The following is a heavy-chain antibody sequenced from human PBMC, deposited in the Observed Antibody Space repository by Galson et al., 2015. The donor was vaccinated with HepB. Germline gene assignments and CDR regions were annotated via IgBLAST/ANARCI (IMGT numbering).Heavy chain of an antibody. CDR1: GFTFSSHW. CDR2: SSGDGTTT. D-gene: IGHD3-10*01. V-gene: IGHV3-74*01. Sequence: SLRLSCAASGFTFSSHWMHWVRQAPGKGLVWVSRSSGDGTTTSPADSVKGRYTITRDNAKNTLYLQINGLRVEETAVYYCGRRSEAGSHWYFDLWGHGTLVTVSS. CDR3: GRRSEAGSHWYFDL. J-gene: IGHJ2*01.